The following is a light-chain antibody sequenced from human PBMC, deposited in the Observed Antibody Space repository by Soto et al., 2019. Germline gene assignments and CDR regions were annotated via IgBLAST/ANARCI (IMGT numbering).Light chain of an antibody. J-gene: IGKJ3*01. CDR3: QNFGDSPFT. V-gene: IGKV3-20*01. CDR1: ETISSHY. Sequence: EIVLMQSPDALSLSQGERATLSCRASETISSHYIAWYQQKPGQAPRLLIFGASTRATGIPDRFSGSWSGTDFTLTISRLEPEDFAVYYCQNFGDSPFTFGPGTKVDIK. CDR2: GAS.